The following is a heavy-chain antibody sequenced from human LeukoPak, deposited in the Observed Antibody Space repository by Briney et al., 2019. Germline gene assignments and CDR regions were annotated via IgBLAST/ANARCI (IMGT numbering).Heavy chain of an antibody. Sequence: ASVKVSCKASGGTFSSYAISWVRQAPGQGLEWMGGIIPIFGTADYAQKFQGRVTITADKSTSTAYMELSSLRSEDTAVYYCAFSRAYCGGDCYFSWFDPWGQGTLVTVSS. CDR1: GGTFSSYA. CDR2: IIPIFGTA. J-gene: IGHJ5*02. D-gene: IGHD2-21*02. V-gene: IGHV1-69*06. CDR3: AFSRAYCGGDCYFSWFDP.